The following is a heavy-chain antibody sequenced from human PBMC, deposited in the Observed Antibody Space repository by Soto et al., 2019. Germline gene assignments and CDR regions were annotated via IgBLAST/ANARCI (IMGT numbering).Heavy chain of an antibody. D-gene: IGHD2-2*01. J-gene: IGHJ3*01. V-gene: IGHV4-34*01. CDR2: INHSGST. Sequence: QVQLQQWGAGLLKPSETLSLTCAVYGGSFSGYYWSWIRQPPGKGLEWIGEINHSGSTNYNPSLKSRVTISVDTSKNQFSLKLRSVTAADTAVYYCARRLCTSTSSYPPDAFDGWGQGTMVTVSS. CDR3: ARRLCTSTSSYPPDAFDG. CDR1: GGSFSGYY.